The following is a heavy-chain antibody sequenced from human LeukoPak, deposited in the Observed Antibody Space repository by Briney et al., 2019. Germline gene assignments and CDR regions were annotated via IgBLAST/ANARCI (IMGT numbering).Heavy chain of an antibody. CDR3: ASRGGY. CDR2: IWYDGSNK. D-gene: IGHD3-10*01. CDR1: GFTFSSYG. V-gene: IGHV3-33*01. Sequence: GGSLRLSCAASGFTFSSYGMHWVRQAPGKGLEGVAVIWYDGSNKYYAASPKARFTISRDNSKTTLYLQMNSLRAEDTAVYYCASRGGYWGQGTLVTVSS. J-gene: IGHJ4*02.